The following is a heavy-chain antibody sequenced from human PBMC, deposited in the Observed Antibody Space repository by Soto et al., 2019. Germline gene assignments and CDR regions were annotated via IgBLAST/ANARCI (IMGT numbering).Heavy chain of an antibody. CDR1: GFSLANYP. Sequence: LRLSCVAPGFSLANYPMNWVRQTPGKGLEWISYSSPRGDTIYYADSVEGRFTISRDNARNSLSLHMSSLRDEDSALYYCAKGPHTNVGWPYYFESWGQGVPVTVSS. V-gene: IGHV3-48*02. CDR2: SSPRGDTI. CDR3: AKGPHTNVGWPYYFES. D-gene: IGHD6-19*01. J-gene: IGHJ4*02.